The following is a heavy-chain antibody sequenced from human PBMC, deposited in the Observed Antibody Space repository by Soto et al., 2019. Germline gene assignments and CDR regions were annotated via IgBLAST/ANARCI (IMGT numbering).Heavy chain of an antibody. Sequence: PSETLSLTCAVYGGSFSGYYWSWIRQPPGKGLEWIGEINQSGSTNYNPSRKSRVTISVDTSKNQFSLKLSSVTAADTAVYYCARLIGGPYSSSWFSRGNGNSYDYYYGMDVWGQGTTVTVSS. CDR3: ARLIGGPYSSSWFSRGNGNSYDYYYGMDV. J-gene: IGHJ6*02. CDR2: INQSGST. V-gene: IGHV4-34*01. D-gene: IGHD6-13*01. CDR1: GGSFSGYY.